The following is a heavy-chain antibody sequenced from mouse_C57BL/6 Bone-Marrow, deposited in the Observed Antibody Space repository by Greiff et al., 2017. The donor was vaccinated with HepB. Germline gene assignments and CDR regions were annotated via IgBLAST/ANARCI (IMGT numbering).Heavy chain of an antibody. CDR1: GYTFTDYE. V-gene: IGHV1-15*01. Sequence: QVQLQQSGAELVRPGASVTLSCKASGYTFTDYEMHWVKQTPVHGLEWIGAIDPETGGTAYNQKFKGKAILTVDKSSSTAYMELRSLTSEDSAVYYCTRARLGGFAYWGQGTLVTVSA. CDR3: TRARLGGFAY. D-gene: IGHD3-1*01. J-gene: IGHJ3*01. CDR2: IDPETGGT.